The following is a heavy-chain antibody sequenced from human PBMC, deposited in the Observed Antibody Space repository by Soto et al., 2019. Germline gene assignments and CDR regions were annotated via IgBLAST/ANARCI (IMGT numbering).Heavy chain of an antibody. D-gene: IGHD3-22*01. CDR3: ASLTKDYDSPRPRGGDDY. CDR2: IYYSGST. CDR1: GGSISSGGYY. Sequence: SETLSLTCTVSGGSISSGGYYWSWIRQHPGKGLEWIGYIYYSGSTYYNPSLKSRVTISVDTSKNQFSLKLSSVTAADTAVYYCASLTKDYDSPRPRGGDDYWGQGTLVTVSS. V-gene: IGHV4-31*03. J-gene: IGHJ4*02.